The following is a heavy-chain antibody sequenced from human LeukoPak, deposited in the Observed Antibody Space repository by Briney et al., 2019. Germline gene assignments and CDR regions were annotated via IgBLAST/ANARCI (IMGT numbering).Heavy chain of an antibody. Sequence: SVKVSCKASGYTFTGYYMHWVRQAPGQGLEWMGRINPNSGDTNYAQKFQGRVTMTRDTSITTAYMELSRLTSDDTAVYYCARGLAASSYYHWGQGTLVTVSS. CDR2: INPNSGDT. V-gene: IGHV1-2*06. CDR3: ARGLAASSYYH. J-gene: IGHJ4*02. D-gene: IGHD3-3*01. CDR1: GYTFTGYY.